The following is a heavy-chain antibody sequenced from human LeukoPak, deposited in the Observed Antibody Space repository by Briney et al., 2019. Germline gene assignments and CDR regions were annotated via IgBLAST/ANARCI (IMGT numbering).Heavy chain of an antibody. CDR2: INWNGDRT. V-gene: IGHV3-20*04. CDR3: ARVASIEWIRSWFDP. CDR1: GFSFDDYG. J-gene: IGHJ5*02. Sequence: GGSLRLSCVASGFSFDDYGMSWVRQAPGMGLEWVSGINWNGDRTGYADSVKGRFTISRDNAKNSLYLQMNSLRAEGTALYYCARVASIEWIRSWFDPWGQGTLVTVSS. D-gene: IGHD2-2*03.